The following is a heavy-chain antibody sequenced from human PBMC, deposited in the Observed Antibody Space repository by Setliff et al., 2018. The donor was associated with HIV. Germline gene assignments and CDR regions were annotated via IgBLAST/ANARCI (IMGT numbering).Heavy chain of an antibody. CDR3: AKTYSSGWCPPCYYYYYGMDV. CDR2: IYYSGST. D-gene: IGHD6-19*01. Sequence: PSETLSLTCTVSGGSISSSSYYWGWIRQPPGKGLEWIGRIYYSGSTYYNPSLKSRVTISVDTSKNQFSLKLSSVTAADTALYYCAKTYSSGWCPPCYYYYYGMDVWGQGTTVTVSS. CDR1: GGSISSSSYY. V-gene: IGHV4-39*01. J-gene: IGHJ6*02.